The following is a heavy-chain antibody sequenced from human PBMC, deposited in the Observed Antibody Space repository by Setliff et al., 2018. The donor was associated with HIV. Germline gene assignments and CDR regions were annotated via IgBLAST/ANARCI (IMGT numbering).Heavy chain of an antibody. D-gene: IGHD2-2*01. CDR3: ARDHPYLCSSTSWSFLEY. Sequence: ASVKVSCKASGCSFSSYGICWVRQAPAQGLEWMGWINPSGGSSTYAQKFQGRVTMTRDTSINTVYMELSSLRSDDTAVYYCARDHPYLCSSTSWSFLEYWGQGTLVTV. J-gene: IGHJ4*02. V-gene: IGHV1-2*02. CDR1: GCSFSSYG. CDR2: INPSGGSS.